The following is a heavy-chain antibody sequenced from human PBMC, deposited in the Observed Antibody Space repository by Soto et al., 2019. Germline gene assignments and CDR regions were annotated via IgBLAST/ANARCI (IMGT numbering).Heavy chain of an antibody. CDR2: MLYSGLT. CDR1: GYSVSSSDYY. V-gene: IGHV4-39*02. CDR3: ARESGGYDSSTRYGLDV. Sequence: SETLSLTCSVSGYSVSSSDYYWAWIRQPPGKGLEWIGSMLYSGLTYYNPSLKSRVTLSVDTSKNQFSVRLNSVTASDTAVYYCARESGGYDSSTRYGLDVWGQGTTVTVSS. D-gene: IGHD6-25*01. J-gene: IGHJ6*02.